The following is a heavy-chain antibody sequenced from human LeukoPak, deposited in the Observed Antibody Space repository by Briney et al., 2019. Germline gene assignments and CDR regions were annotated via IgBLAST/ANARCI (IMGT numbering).Heavy chain of an antibody. Sequence: SETLSLTCAVYGGSFSGYYWSWIRQPPGKGLEWIGEINHSGSTNYNPSLKSRVTISVDTSKNQFSLKLSSVTAADTAVYYCARGPAPQTGGAAHRNYYYYYMDVWGKGTTVTVSS. D-gene: IGHD6-6*01. CDR1: GGSFSGYY. V-gene: IGHV4-34*01. J-gene: IGHJ6*03. CDR3: ARGPAPQTGGAAHRNYYYYYMDV. CDR2: INHSGST.